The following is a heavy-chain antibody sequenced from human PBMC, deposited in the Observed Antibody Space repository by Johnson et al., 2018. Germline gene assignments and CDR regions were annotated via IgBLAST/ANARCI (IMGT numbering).Heavy chain of an antibody. CDR2: INSDGSST. D-gene: IGHD3-22*01. J-gene: IGHJ6*03. CDR1: GFTFSTYW. Sequence: EVQLVESGGGLVQPGGSLRLSCAASGFTFSTYWMDWVRQVPGKGLVWVSRINSDGSSTAYADSVKGRFTISRANAKNTLYLQMNSLSAEDTALYYCGREAYYDSRTRGYMDVWGKGTTVIVSS. CDR3: GREAYYDSRTRGYMDV. V-gene: IGHV3-74*01.